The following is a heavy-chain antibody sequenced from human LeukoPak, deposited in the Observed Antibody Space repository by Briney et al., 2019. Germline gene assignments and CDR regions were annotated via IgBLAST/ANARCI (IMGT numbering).Heavy chain of an antibody. CDR1: GYTFTSYG. Sequence: ASVKVTCKASGYTFTSYGISWVRQAPGQGLEWMGWISAYNGNTNYAQKLQGRVTMTTDTSTSTAYMELRSLRSDDTAVYYCAREIKYGGRYNWFDPWGQGTLVTVSS. D-gene: IGHD4-23*01. V-gene: IGHV1-18*01. J-gene: IGHJ5*02. CDR2: ISAYNGNT. CDR3: AREIKYGGRYNWFDP.